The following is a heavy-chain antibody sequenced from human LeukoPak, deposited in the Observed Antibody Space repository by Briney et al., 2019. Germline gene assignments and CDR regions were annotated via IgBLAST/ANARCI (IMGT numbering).Heavy chain of an antibody. CDR3: ASSTTYYYDSSGSDLDY. J-gene: IGHJ4*02. CDR2: IYYSGST. D-gene: IGHD3-22*01. CDR1: GGSISSGDYY. V-gene: IGHV4-30-4*08. Sequence: SQTLSLTCTVSGGSISSGDYYWSWIRQPPGKGLEWIGYIYYSGSTYYNPSLKGRVTISVDTSKNQFSLKLSSVTAADTAVYYCASSTTYYYDSSGSDLDYWGQGTLVTVSS.